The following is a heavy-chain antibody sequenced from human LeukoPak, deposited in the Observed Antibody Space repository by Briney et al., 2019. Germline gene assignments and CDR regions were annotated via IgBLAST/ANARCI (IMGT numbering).Heavy chain of an antibody. V-gene: IGHV1-69*04. CDR3: ARLSEGYCSSTSCSPSRGDY. CDR1: GGTFSSYA. D-gene: IGHD2-2*01. J-gene: IGHJ4*02. Sequence: SVKVSCKASGGTFSSYAISWVRQAPGQGLEWMGRIIPILGIANYAQKSQGRVTITADESTSTAYMELSSLRSEDTAVYYCARLSEGYCSSTSCSPSRGDYWGQGTLVTVSS. CDR2: IIPILGIA.